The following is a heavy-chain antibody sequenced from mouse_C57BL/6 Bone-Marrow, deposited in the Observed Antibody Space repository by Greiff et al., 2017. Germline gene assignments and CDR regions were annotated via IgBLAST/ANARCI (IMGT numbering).Heavy chain of an antibody. Sequence: EVQLVESGPGLVKPSQSLSLTCSVTGYSITSGYYWNWIRQFPGNKLEWMGYISYDGSNNYNPSLKNRISITRDTSKNQFFLKLNSVTTEDTATYYCARHGSSFWYFDVWGTGTTVTVSS. J-gene: IGHJ1*03. D-gene: IGHD1-1*01. CDR3: ARHGSSFWYFDV. CDR1: GYSITSGYY. CDR2: ISYDGSN. V-gene: IGHV3-6*01.